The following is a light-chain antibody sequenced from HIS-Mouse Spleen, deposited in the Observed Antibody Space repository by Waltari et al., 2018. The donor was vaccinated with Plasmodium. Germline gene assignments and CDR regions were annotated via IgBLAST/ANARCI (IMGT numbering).Light chain of an antibody. CDR2: DAS. J-gene: IGKJ4*01. Sequence: EIVLTQSPATLSLSPGERATLSCRASQSVSSYLAWYQQKPGQAPRLLIYDASNRATGIPARFSGSGCGTDFTLTISSVGAEDVSLVYTHALLSWPSLTFFGAT. CDR1: QSVSSY. V-gene: IGKV3-11*01. CDR3: HALLSWPSLT.